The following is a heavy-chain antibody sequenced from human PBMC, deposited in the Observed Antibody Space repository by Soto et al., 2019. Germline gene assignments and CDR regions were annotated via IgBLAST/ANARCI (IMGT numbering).Heavy chain of an antibody. Sequence: EVQLVETGGGLIQPGGSLRLSCAASDFTVSTNYMSWVRQAPGKGLEWVSVIYHGGSTYYADSVKGRFTISRDHSKNTLYLQMNSLRAEDTAVYYCARTLGYCTQGICDGYHYYGMDVWGQGTTVTVSS. CDR2: IYHGGST. CDR1: DFTVSTNY. CDR3: ARTLGYCTQGICDGYHYYGMDV. D-gene: IGHD2-8*01. V-gene: IGHV3-53*02. J-gene: IGHJ6*02.